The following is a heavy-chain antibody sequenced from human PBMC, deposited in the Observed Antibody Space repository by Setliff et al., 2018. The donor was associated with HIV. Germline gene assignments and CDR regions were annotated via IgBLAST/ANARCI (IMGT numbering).Heavy chain of an antibody. V-gene: IGHV3-53*01. J-gene: IGHJ4*02. CDR2: IYAAGST. Sequence: GGSLRLSCAASGFSVSSNYMSWVRQAPGKGLEWVSVIYAAGSTYYADSVKGRFTISRHNAKNTLFLQMNSLRAEDTAVYYCARLPQDVRSSIDFWGQGTLVTVSS. CDR1: GFSVSSNY. CDR3: ARLPQDVRSSIDF. D-gene: IGHD6-6*01.